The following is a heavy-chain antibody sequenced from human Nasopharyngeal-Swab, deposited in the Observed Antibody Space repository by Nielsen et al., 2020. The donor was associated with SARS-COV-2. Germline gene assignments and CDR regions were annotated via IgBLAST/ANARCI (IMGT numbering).Heavy chain of an antibody. V-gene: IGHV3-30*02. Sequence: GESLQISCAAAGLPFSAYGMHWVRQAPGRGLEWLTFIAYDGRTKYSADSVRGRFTVSRDNSKSTLHLQMSSLRAEDTATYYCAREGIDAFDIWGQGTMVTVSS. CDR1: GLPFSAYG. J-gene: IGHJ3*02. CDR2: IAYDGRTK. D-gene: IGHD2/OR15-2a*01. CDR3: AREGIDAFDI.